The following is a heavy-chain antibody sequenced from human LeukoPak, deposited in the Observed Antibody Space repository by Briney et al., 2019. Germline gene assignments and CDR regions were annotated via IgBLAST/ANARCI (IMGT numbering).Heavy chain of an antibody. CDR1: GFTFSDYY. J-gene: IGHJ4*02. V-gene: IGHV3-11*01. Sequence: GGSLRLSCAASGFTFSDYYMGWIRQAPGKGLEWVSYISSSGSTIYYADSVKGRFTISRDNAKNSLYLQMNSLRAEDTAVYYCARIQRLYYGSGRHETYFDYWGQGTLVTVSS. D-gene: IGHD3-10*01. CDR3: ARIQRLYYGSGRHETYFDY. CDR2: ISSSGSTI.